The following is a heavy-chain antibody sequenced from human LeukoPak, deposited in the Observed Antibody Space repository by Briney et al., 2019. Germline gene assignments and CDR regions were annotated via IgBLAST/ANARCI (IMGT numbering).Heavy chain of an antibody. Sequence: PSQTLSLTCAVSGGSISSGVYSWSWIRQPPGKGLEWIGEINHSGSTNYNPSLKSRVTISVDTSKNQFSLKLSSVTAADTAVYYCARGHGGNPHYYYYYMDVWGKGTTVTVSS. V-gene: IGHV4-30-2*01. CDR2: INHSGST. CDR3: ARGHGGNPHYYYYYMDV. CDR1: GGSISSGVYS. D-gene: IGHD4-23*01. J-gene: IGHJ6*03.